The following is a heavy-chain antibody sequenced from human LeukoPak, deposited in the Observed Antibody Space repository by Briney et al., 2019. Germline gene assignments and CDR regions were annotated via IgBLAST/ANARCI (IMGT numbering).Heavy chain of an antibody. Sequence: GGSLKLSCAASGFTFRNFWMSWVRQAPGKGLEWLANVRQDGSETYYLDSVKGRFTISRDNAENSLYLEMNSLRGEDTAVYYCTTSDESSGTNWGQGTLVTVSS. CDR3: TTSDESSGTN. CDR1: GFTFRNFW. V-gene: IGHV3-7*01. CDR2: VRQDGSET. D-gene: IGHD3-22*01. J-gene: IGHJ4*02.